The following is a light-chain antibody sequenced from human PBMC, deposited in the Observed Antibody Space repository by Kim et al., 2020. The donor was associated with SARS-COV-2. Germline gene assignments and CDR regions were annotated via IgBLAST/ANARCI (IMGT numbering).Light chain of an antibody. CDR3: QRYGNSVT. J-gene: IGKJ4*01. CDR1: HSLSCPY. Sequence: LSPGDIATLSARASHSLSCPYLAWYRQRPGQAPTLLIYDASHRATGVPDRFSGSGSGTDFTLTISRLEPEDFAVYYCQRYGNSVTFGGGTKVDI. CDR2: DAS. V-gene: IGKV3-20*01.